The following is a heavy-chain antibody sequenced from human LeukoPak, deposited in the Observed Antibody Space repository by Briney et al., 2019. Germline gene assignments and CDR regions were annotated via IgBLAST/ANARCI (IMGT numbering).Heavy chain of an antibody. V-gene: IGHV4-59*01. Sequence: SETLSLTCTVSGGSISSYYWSWIRQPPGKGLEWIGFIHYSGSTNYNPPLRSRVTISLDTSKNQFSLKLSSVTAADTAVYYCARGEAVAGIDYWGQGTLVTVSS. J-gene: IGHJ4*02. CDR1: GGSISSYY. D-gene: IGHD6-19*01. CDR3: ARGEAVAGIDY. CDR2: IHYSGST.